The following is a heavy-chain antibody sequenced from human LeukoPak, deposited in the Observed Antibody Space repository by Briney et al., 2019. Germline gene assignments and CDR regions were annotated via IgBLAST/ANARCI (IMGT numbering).Heavy chain of an antibody. CDR3: ASTYNSSPSFDY. J-gene: IGHJ4*02. Sequence: SETLSLTCTVSGGSISSYYWSWIRQPPGKGLEWIGYIYYSGSTNYNPSLKSRVTISVDTSNNQFSLKLSSVTAADTAVYYCASTYNSSPSFDYWGQGTLVTVSS. D-gene: IGHD6-19*01. V-gene: IGHV4-59*08. CDR2: IYYSGST. CDR1: GGSISSYY.